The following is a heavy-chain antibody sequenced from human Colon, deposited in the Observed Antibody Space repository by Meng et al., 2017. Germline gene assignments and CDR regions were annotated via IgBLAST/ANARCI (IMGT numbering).Heavy chain of an antibody. Sequence: SETLSLTCSVSGYSIGSGYYWSWIRQAPGKGLEWIGTVHHRGNRYYNPSLKSRITMSVDKSKNQFSLRLNSVTATDTALYFCARRISAPTTNWFDPWGQGTMVTVSS. CDR3: ARRISAPTTNWFDP. CDR2: VHHRGNR. V-gene: IGHV4-38-2*02. CDR1: GYSIGSGYY. D-gene: IGHD1-1*01. J-gene: IGHJ5*02.